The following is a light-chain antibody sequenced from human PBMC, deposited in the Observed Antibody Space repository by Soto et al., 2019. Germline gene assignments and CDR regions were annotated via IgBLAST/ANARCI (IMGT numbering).Light chain of an antibody. CDR1: SSNIGSNY. CDR2: RND. Sequence: QAVVTQPPSASGTPGQRVTISCSGSSSNIGSNYLYWYQQLPGTAPKLLIYRNDQRPSGVPDRFSGSKSGTSASLAISGLRSEDEADYYCAAWDDSLSGVVFGGGTQLTVL. V-gene: IGLV1-47*01. J-gene: IGLJ2*01. CDR3: AAWDDSLSGVV.